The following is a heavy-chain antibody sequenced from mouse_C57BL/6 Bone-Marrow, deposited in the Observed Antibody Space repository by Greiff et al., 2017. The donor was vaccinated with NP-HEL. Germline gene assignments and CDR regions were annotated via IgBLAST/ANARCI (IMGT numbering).Heavy chain of an antibody. CDR3: ARDPFV. CDR1: GFTFSSYA. Sequence: EVNVVESGGGLVKPGGSLKLSCAASGFTFSSYAMSWVRQTPEKRLEWVATISDGGSYTYYPDNVKGRFTISRDNAKNNLYLQMSHLKSEDTAMYYCARDPFVWGTGTTVTVSS. J-gene: IGHJ1*03. V-gene: IGHV5-4*01. CDR2: ISDGGSYT.